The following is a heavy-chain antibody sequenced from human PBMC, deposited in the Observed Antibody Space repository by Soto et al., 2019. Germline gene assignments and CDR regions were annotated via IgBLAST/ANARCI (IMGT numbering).Heavy chain of an antibody. D-gene: IGHD3-16*02. CDR1: GYTFTTHG. CDR3: ARGYIWGSYRSQPLDY. J-gene: IGHJ4*02. V-gene: IGHV1-2*02. Sequence: GASVKVSCKASGYTFTTHGVSWGISWVRQAPGQGLEWMGWINPNSDGTNYAQKFQGRVTMTRDTSISTAYMELSRLRSDDTAVYYCARGYIWGSYRSQPLDYWGQGTLVTVSS. CDR2: INPNSDGT.